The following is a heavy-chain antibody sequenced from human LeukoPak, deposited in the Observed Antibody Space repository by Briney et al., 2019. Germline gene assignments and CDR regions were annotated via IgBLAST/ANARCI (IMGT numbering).Heavy chain of an antibody. D-gene: IGHD2-2*02. Sequence: PGGSLRLSCAASGFSFSSYWMRWVRQVPGKGLVWVSRISSDGSTTTYADSVKGRFTISRDNAKNTLYLQMNSLRADDTAVYYCARSTVLGYCSSTSCYRGPGSLGTWGQGTLVTVSS. CDR3: ARSTVLGYCSSTSCYRGPGSLGT. J-gene: IGHJ5*02. CDR1: GFSFSSYW. CDR2: ISSDGSTT. V-gene: IGHV3-74*01.